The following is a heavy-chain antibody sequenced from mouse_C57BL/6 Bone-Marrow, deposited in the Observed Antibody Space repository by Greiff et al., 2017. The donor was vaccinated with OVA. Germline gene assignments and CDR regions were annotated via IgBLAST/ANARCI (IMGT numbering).Heavy chain of an antibody. CDR3: ARRLGRNGYFDV. CDR1: GYTFTDYN. D-gene: IGHD4-1*01. CDR2: INPNNGGT. V-gene: IGHV1-18*01. Sequence: EVQLQESGPELVKPGASVKIPCKASGYTFTDYNMDWVKQSHGKSLEWIGDINPNNGGTIYNQKFKGKATLTVDKSSSTAYMELRSLTSEDTAVYYCARRLGRNGYFDVWGTGTTVTVSS. J-gene: IGHJ1*03.